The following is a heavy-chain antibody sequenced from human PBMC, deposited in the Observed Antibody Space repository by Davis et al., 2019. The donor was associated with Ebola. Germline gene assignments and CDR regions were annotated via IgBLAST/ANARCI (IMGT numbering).Heavy chain of an antibody. CDR2: TNSAGST. D-gene: IGHD3-10*01. CDR3: ARVHRSWAFGEGKWFDP. J-gene: IGHJ5*02. V-gene: IGHV3-53*01. CDR1: GLSFSNFY. Sequence: PGGSLRLSCVVSGLSFSNFYMTWVRQAPGKGLEWVSHTNSAGSTNYADSVKGRVINSKDKSTNTLNLQLNSLGVEDTAVYFCARVHRSWAFGEGKWFDPWGQGTRVTVSS.